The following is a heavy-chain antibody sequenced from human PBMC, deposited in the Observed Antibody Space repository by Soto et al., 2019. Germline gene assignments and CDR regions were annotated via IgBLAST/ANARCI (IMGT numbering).Heavy chain of an antibody. Sequence: SETLSLTCTVSGGSISSGGYYWSWIRQHPGKGLEWIGYIYYSGSTYYNPSLKSRVTISVDTSKNQFSLKLTSVTAADTAVYYCARVGYFAFGWFDPWGQGTLVTVS. CDR3: ARVGYFAFGWFDP. J-gene: IGHJ5*02. CDR1: GGSISSGGYY. CDR2: IYYSGST. V-gene: IGHV4-30-4*08. D-gene: IGHD5-12*01.